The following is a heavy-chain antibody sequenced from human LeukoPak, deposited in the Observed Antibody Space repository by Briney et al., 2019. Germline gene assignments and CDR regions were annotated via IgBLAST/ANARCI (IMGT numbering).Heavy chain of an antibody. CDR2: ISSSSRYI. CDR1: GFTFSNAW. D-gene: IGHD2-2*01. V-gene: IGHV3-21*01. J-gene: IGHJ4*02. Sequence: PGGSLRLSCAASGFTFSNAWMNWVRQAPGKGLEWVSSISSSSRYIYYADSVKGRFTISRDNAKNSVYLQMNSLRAEDTAVYYCARGGCPSCLYYFDSWGQGTLVTVSS. CDR3: ARGGCPSCLYYFDS.